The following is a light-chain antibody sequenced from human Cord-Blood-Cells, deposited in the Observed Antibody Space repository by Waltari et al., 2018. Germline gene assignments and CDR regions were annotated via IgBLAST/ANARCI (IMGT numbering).Light chain of an antibody. CDR2: DVS. V-gene: IGLV2-14*03. CDR1: SSDVGGYTY. CDR3: SSYTSSSTLV. J-gene: IGLJ3*02. Sequence: QSALPQPASVSGSPGQSITISCTGTSSDVGGYTYVSWYQQHPGKAPKLMIYDVSNRPSGVSNRFSGSKSGNTASLTISGLQAEDEADYYCSSYTSSSTLVFGGGTKPTVL.